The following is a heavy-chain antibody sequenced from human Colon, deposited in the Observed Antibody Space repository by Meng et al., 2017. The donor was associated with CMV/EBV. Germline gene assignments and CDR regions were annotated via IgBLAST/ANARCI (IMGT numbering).Heavy chain of an antibody. D-gene: IGHD1-26*01. V-gene: IGHV3-74*01. CDR2: IDSDGITT. Sequence: GESLKISCAASGFTFSSYWMHWVRQTPGKGLVWVSRIDSDGITTRYADFVKGRFTFSRDNAKNTLYLQLNSLRAEDTAVYYCARAVVGGSGLDVWGQGTTVTVSS. CDR3: ARAVVGGSGLDV. CDR1: GFTFSSYW. J-gene: IGHJ6*02.